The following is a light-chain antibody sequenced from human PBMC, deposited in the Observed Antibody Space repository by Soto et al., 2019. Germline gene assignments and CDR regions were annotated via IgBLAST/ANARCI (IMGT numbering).Light chain of an antibody. V-gene: IGKV1-5*01. Sequence: DIPMTQSPSTLSASVGDRVTITCRASQSISSWLAWYQQKPGEAPKLLIYAASSLESGVPSRFSGSGSGTEFTLTISRLQPDDFATYYCQQYNSDSTFGPGTKVDIK. CDR2: AAS. CDR3: QQYNSDST. J-gene: IGKJ3*01. CDR1: QSISSW.